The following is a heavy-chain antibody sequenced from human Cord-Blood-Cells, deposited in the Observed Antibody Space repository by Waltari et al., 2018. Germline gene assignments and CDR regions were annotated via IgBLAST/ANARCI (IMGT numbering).Heavy chain of an antibody. J-gene: IGHJ5*02. CDR1: GGSISSSSYY. CDR2: IYYSGGT. D-gene: IGHD1-26*01. V-gene: IGHV4-39*01. Sequence: QLQLQESGPGLVKPSATLSLTCTVSGGSISSSSYYWGWIRQPPGKGLEWIGSIYYSGGTCYNPSLKSRVTISVDTSKNQFSLKLSSVTAADTAVYYCARHRASIVGATWWFDPWGQGTLVTVSS. CDR3: ARHRASIVGATWWFDP.